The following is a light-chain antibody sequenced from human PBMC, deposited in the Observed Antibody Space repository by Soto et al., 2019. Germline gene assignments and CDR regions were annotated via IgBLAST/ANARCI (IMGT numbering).Light chain of an antibody. CDR1: QSVGRNY. Sequence: EIVLTQSPGTLSLSPGERATLSCRASQSVGRNYLAWYQQKPGQAPRLLIHGASTRATGIPDRFSGSESGTDFTLTISRLEPEDFAVYYCQQYATSPLTFGGGTQVETK. CDR2: GAS. V-gene: IGKV3-20*01. CDR3: QQYATSPLT. J-gene: IGKJ4*01.